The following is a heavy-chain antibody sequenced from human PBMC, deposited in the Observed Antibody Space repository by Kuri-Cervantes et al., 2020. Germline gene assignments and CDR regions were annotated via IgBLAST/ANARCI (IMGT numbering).Heavy chain of an antibody. Sequence: LSLTCAASGFTFSSYAMHWVRQAPGKGLEWVAVISYDGSNKYYADSVKGRFTVSRDNAKNTLYLQMNSLRAEDTAVYYCTTIGLGYYDFWAYHDAFDIWGQGTMVTVSS. J-gene: IGHJ3*02. D-gene: IGHD3-3*01. CDR3: TTIGLGYYDFWAYHDAFDI. CDR2: ISYDGSNK. CDR1: GFTFSSYA. V-gene: IGHV3-30-3*01.